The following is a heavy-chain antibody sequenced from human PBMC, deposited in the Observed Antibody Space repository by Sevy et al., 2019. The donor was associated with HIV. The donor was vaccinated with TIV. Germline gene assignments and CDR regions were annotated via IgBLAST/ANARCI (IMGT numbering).Heavy chain of an antibody. Sequence: GGSLRLSCAASGFTFSTYWMTWVRQAPGKGLEWVANIKQDGTEKDYVDSVKGRFTISRDNAKKSLYLQLASLRAEDTAVYYWARALADWRSYHYSFWGQGTLVTVSS. CDR1: GFTFSTYW. J-gene: IGHJ4*02. D-gene: IGHD3-16*02. CDR2: IKQDGTEK. CDR3: ARALADWRSYHYSF. V-gene: IGHV3-7*01.